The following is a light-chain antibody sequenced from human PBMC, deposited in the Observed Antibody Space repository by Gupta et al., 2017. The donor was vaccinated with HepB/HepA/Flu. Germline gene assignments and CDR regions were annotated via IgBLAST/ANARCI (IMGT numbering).Light chain of an antibody. J-gene: IGKJ1*01. CDR3: LQAKGFPRT. CDR1: QGISSW. CDR2: AAS. Sequence: DIQMTQSPSSVSASVGDRVTILLLASQGISSWLAWYQQKPGKAPKLLIYAASSLQSGVPSRFSGSGSGTDFTLTISSVQPEDVATYYCLQAKGFPRTFGPGTKVEIK. V-gene: IGKV1-12*01.